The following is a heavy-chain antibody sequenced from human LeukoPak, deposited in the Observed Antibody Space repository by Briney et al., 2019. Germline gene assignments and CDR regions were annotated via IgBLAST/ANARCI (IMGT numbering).Heavy chain of an antibody. J-gene: IGHJ4*02. CDR1: GGSISSSSYY. CDR3: ARETSDYGSGSYYNLDY. V-gene: IGHV4-39*02. Sequence: PETLSLTCTVSGGSISSSSYYWGWIRQPPGKGLEWIGSIYYSGSTYYNPSLKSRVTISVDTSKNQFSLKLSSVTAADTAVYYCARETSDYGSGSYYNLDYWGQGTLVTVSS. D-gene: IGHD3-10*01. CDR2: IYYSGST.